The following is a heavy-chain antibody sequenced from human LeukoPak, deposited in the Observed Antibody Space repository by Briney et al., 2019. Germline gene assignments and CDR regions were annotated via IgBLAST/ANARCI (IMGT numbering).Heavy chain of an antibody. CDR2: INAGNGNT. D-gene: IGHD3-10*01. V-gene: IGHV1-3*01. CDR1: GYTFTSYA. J-gene: IGHJ4*02. Sequence: ASVKVSCKASGYTFTSYAMHWVRQAPGQRLEWMGWINAGNGNTKYSQKFQGRVTITRDTSASTAYMGLSSLRSEDTAVYYCARDNLWFGELRSPFDYWGQGTLVTVSS. CDR3: ARDNLWFGELRSPFDY.